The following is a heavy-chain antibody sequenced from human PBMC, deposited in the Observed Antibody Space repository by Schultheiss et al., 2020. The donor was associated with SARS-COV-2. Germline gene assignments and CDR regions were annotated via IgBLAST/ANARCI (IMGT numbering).Heavy chain of an antibody. V-gene: IGHV3-23*01. CDR2: ISGSGGST. Sequence: GESLKISCTASGFTFGDYAMSWVRQAPGKGLEWVSAISGSGGSTYYADSVKGRFTISRDNSKNTLYLQMNSLRAEDTAVYYCARGGNPRNGIDYWGQGTLVTVSS. CDR3: ARGGNPRNGIDY. CDR1: GFTFGDYA. J-gene: IGHJ4*02. D-gene: IGHD1-14*01.